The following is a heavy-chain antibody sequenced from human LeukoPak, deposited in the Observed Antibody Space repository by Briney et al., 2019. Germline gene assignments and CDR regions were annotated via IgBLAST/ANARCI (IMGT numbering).Heavy chain of an antibody. CDR3: ARGPTMKMDV. Sequence: GGSLRLSCAASGLIFSKYWMTWVRQAPGKGLEWVASIKPDGSEKYYLDSVKGRFTISRDNSKNTLYLQMNSLRAEDTAVYYCARGPTMKMDVWGKGTTVTVSS. CDR2: IKPDGSEK. V-gene: IGHV3-7*01. D-gene: IGHD3-22*01. CDR1: GLIFSKYW. J-gene: IGHJ6*04.